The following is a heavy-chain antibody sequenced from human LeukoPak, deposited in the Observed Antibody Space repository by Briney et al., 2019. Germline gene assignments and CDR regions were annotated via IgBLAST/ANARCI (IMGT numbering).Heavy chain of an antibody. CDR2: ISGSGSST. V-gene: IGHV3-23*01. Sequence: GGSPRLSCAASGFTFSSYAMSWVRQAPGKGLEWVSPISGSGSSTYYADSVKGRFTISRDISKNTLYLQMNSLRAEDTAVYYCAKGVAVASPYYFDYWGQGTLVTVSS. CDR3: AKGVAVASPYYFDY. D-gene: IGHD6-19*01. J-gene: IGHJ4*02. CDR1: GFTFSSYA.